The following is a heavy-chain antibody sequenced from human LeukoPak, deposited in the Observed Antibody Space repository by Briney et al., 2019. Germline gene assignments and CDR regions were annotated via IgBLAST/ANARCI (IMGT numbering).Heavy chain of an antibody. J-gene: IGHJ6*02. CDR3: ARDPQIYGDYVYYYYYGMDV. V-gene: IGHV1-2*02. Sequence: APVKVSCKASGYTFTGYYMHWVRQAPGQGLEWMGWINPNSGGTNYAQKFQGRVTMTRDTSISTAYMELSRLRSDDTAVYYCARDPQIYGDYVYYYYYGMDVWGQGTTVTVSS. CDR1: GYTFTGYY. D-gene: IGHD4-17*01. CDR2: INPNSGGT.